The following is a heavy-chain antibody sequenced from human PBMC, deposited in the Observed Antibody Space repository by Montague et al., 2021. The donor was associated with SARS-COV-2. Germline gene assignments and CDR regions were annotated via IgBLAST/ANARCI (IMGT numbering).Heavy chain of an antibody. Sequence: SLRLSCAASGFTFDDYGMSWVRQAPGKGLEWVSSISSSGFATYYADSVKGRFTFSRDNSKSTVTLQMDSLRAEDTAIYYCAKSLQVGATTPFDYWGQGILVTVSS. V-gene: IGHV3-23*01. D-gene: IGHD1-26*01. J-gene: IGHJ4*02. CDR3: AKSLQVGATTPFDY. CDR2: ISSSGFAT. CDR1: GFTFDDYG.